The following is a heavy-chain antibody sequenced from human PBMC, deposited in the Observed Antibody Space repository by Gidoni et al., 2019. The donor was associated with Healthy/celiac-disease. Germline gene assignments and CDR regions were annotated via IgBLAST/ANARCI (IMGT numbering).Heavy chain of an antibody. Sequence: EVQLLESGGGLVQPGGSLRLSCAASGFTFSSYAMSWVRQAPGKGLEWVAAISGSGGSTYYADSVKGRFTISRDNSKNTLYLQMNSLRAEDTAVYYCAKVPDYDFWSGRRPFDYWGQGTLVTVSS. CDR1: GFTFSSYA. V-gene: IGHV3-23*01. D-gene: IGHD3-3*01. CDR3: AKVPDYDFWSGRRPFDY. J-gene: IGHJ4*02. CDR2: ISGSGGST.